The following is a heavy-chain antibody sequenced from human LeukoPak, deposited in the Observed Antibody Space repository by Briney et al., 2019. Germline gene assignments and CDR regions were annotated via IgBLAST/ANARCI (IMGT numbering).Heavy chain of an antibody. D-gene: IGHD3-22*01. CDR2: MYYSGST. Sequence: SETLSLTCTVSGGSISSGDYYWSWNRQPPGKGPEWIAYMYYSGSTYYNPSLKSRVTMSADTSKNQLSLKLSSVTAADTAVYYCARPYYYDSRIDPWGQGILVTVSS. J-gene: IGHJ5*02. V-gene: IGHV4-30-4*01. CDR1: GGSISSGDYY. CDR3: ARPYYYDSRIDP.